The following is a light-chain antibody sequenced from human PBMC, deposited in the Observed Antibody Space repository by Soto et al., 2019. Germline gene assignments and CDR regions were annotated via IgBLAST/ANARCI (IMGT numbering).Light chain of an antibody. CDR3: AAWDDSLNAYV. J-gene: IGLJ1*01. CDR1: SSNIESNT. Sequence: QSVLTQPPSASGTPGQRVTISCSGSSSNIESNTVNWYQQLPGTAPKLLIYNNNQRPSGVPDRFSGSKSGTSASLAISGLQSEDEADYYCAAWDDSLNAYVFGTGTKVTV. CDR2: NNN. V-gene: IGLV1-44*01.